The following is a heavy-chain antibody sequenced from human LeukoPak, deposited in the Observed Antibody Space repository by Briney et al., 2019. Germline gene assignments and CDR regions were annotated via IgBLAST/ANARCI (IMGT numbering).Heavy chain of an antibody. CDR3: ARDNIVVVPAASGKHHNLDY. J-gene: IGHJ4*02. V-gene: IGHV1-46*01. D-gene: IGHD2-2*01. Sequence: GASVKVSCKASGYTFTSYYMHWVRQAPGQGLEWMGIINPSGVSTSYAQKFQGRVTMTRDTSTSTVYMELSSLRSEDTAVYYCARDNIVVVPAASGKHHNLDYWGQGTLVTVSS. CDR2: INPSGVST. CDR1: GYTFTSYY.